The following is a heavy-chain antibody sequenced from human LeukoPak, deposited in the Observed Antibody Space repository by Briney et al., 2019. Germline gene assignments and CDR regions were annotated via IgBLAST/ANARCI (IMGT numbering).Heavy chain of an antibody. CDR2: ISSSGSTI. V-gene: IGHV3-11*04. CDR1: GFTFSDYY. CDR3: ARELLWFGELSPYYFDY. Sequence: GGSLRLSCAASGFTFSDYYMSWIRQAPGQGLEWVSYISSSGSTIYYADSVKGRFTISSDNAKNSLYLQMNSLRAEDTAVYYCARELLWFGELSPYYFDYWGQGTLVTVSS. J-gene: IGHJ4*02. D-gene: IGHD3-10*01.